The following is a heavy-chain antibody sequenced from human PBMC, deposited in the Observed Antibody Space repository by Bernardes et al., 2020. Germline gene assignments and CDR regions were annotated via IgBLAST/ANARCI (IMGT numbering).Heavy chain of an antibody. CDR2: IYPGDSDT. V-gene: IGHV5-51*01. CDR3: ARQGVVVAATYYYGMDV. J-gene: IGHJ6*02. D-gene: IGHD2-15*01. CDR1: GYSFTSYW. Sequence: GESLKIPCKGSGYSFTSYWIGWVCQMPGKGLEWMGIIYPGDSDTRYSSSFQGQVTISADKSISTAYLQWSSLKASDTAMYYCARQGVVVAATYYYGMDVWGQGTTVTVSS.